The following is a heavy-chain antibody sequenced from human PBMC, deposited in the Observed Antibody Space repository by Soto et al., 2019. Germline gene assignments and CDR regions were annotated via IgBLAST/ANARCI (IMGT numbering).Heavy chain of an antibody. CDR2: INHSGST. CDR1: GGNFIGYY. D-gene: IGHD5-12*01. CDR3: ARGRYARRNLYYYYYYMDV. Sequence: PSETQSHTSTVYGGNFIGYYWSWIRQPPGKGLEWIGEINHSGSTNYNPSLKSRVTISVDTSKNQFSLKLSSVTAADTAVYYCARGRYARRNLYYYYYYMDVWGKGTTVTVSS. J-gene: IGHJ6*03. V-gene: IGHV4-34*01.